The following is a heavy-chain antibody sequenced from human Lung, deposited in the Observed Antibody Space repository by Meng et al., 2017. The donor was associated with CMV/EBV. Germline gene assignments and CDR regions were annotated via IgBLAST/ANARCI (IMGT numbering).Heavy chain of an antibody. CDR2: ISENGGSP. Sequence: GGSLRLSCAASGFIFSDYIMSWVRQAPGRGLEWFSAISENGGSPYYADPVKGRFTISRDNSKNTVSLQMDSLRVEDTATYYCAKALNSGRPNSWGQGTLVTVSS. CDR1: GFIFSDYI. V-gene: IGHV3-23*01. J-gene: IGHJ4*02. D-gene: IGHD6-6*01. CDR3: AKALNSGRPNS.